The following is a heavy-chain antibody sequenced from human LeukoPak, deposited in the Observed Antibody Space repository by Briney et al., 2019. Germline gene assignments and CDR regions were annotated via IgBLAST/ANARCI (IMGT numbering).Heavy chain of an antibody. CDR2: IYYSGST. CDR3: ARFEGFYGMDV. Sequence: SETPSLTCTVSGGSISSYYWSWIRQPPGKGLEWIGYIYYSGSTNYNPSLKSRVTISVDTSKNQFSLKLSSVTAADTAVYYCARFEGFYGMDVWGQGTTVTVSS. J-gene: IGHJ6*02. V-gene: IGHV4-59*01. D-gene: IGHD3-3*01. CDR1: GGSISSYY.